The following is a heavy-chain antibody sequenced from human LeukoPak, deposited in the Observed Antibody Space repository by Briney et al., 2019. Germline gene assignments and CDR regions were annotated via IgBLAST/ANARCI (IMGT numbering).Heavy chain of an antibody. CDR2: TYYRAKWYN. CDR3: ATDGPHSNGWAHFDH. Sequence: SQTLSLTCAISGDSVSSNSVAWHWIRQSPSRGLERLGRTYYRAKWYNEYAGSVKSRITINPDTSKNQVSLQLNSVTPEDTAVYYCATDGPHSNGWAHFDHWGQGTLVTVSS. V-gene: IGHV6-1*01. CDR1: GDSVSSNSVA. D-gene: IGHD6-25*01. J-gene: IGHJ4*02.